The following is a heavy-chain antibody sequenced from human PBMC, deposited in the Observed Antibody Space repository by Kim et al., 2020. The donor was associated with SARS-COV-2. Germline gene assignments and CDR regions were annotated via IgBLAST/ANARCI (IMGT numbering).Heavy chain of an antibody. CDR3: ASPTVRFCSGDSCLNS. CDR2: ISGSGGTT. Sequence: GGSLRLSCAASGFTFSTYVMSWVRQAPGKGLEWVSTISGSGGTTYSADSVNGRFTVSRDNSKNTLYLQMNSLRAEDTAVYYCASPTVRFCSGDSCLNSWG. CDR1: GFTFSTYV. V-gene: IGHV3-23*01. J-gene: IGHJ5*01. D-gene: IGHD2-15*01.